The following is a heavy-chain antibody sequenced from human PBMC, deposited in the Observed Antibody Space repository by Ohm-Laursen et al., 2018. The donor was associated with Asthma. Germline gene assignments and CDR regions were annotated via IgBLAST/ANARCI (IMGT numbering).Heavy chain of an antibody. V-gene: IGHV4-30-2*01. CDR3: ARDRGGSYAYNWFDP. J-gene: IGHJ5*02. CDR1: GGSFSGYS. CDR2: IYHSGST. D-gene: IGHD1-26*01. Sequence: SETLSLTCAVYGGSFSGYSWSWIRQPPGKGLEWIGYIYHSGSTYYNPSLKSRVTISVDRSKNQFSLKLSSVTAADTAVYYCARDRGGSYAYNWFDPWGQGTLVTVSS.